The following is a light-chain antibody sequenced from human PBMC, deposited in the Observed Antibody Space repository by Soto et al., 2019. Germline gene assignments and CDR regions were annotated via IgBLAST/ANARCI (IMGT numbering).Light chain of an antibody. J-gene: IGKJ1*01. CDR3: QQYDNWPT. V-gene: IGKV3-15*01. Sequence: EIVMTQSPATLSVSPGERATLSCRASQSVSSNLAWYQQKPGQAPRLLIYAASSRATGIPARFSGDGSGTEFTLTISSLQSEDFAVYHCQQYDNWPTFGQGTKVDIK. CDR1: QSVSSN. CDR2: AAS.